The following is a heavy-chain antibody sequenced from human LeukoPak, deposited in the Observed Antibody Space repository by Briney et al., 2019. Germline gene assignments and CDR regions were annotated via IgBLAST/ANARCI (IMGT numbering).Heavy chain of an antibody. D-gene: IGHD3-10*01. Sequence: SETLSLTCTVSGGSISSSSYYWGWIRQSPGKGLEWMGSIYYSGSTYYNPSLKSRVTISVDTSKNHFSLKLSSVTAADTAMYYCARVHGSGSYTAFDIWGQGTMVTVSS. CDR2: IYYSGST. CDR1: GGSISSSSYY. V-gene: IGHV4-39*07. CDR3: ARVHGSGSYTAFDI. J-gene: IGHJ3*02.